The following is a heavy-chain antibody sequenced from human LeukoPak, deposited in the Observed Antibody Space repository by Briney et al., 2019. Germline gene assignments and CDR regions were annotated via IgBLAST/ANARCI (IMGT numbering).Heavy chain of an antibody. CDR3: AKDQQQLVPYYCYYYGMDV. CDR2: ISGSGGST. Sequence: GGSLRLSCAASGFTFSSYAMSWVRQAPGKGLEWVSAISGSGGSTYYADSVKGRFTISRDNSKNTLYLQMNSLRAEDTAVYYCAKDQQQLVPYYCYYYGMDVWGQGTTVTVSS. V-gene: IGHV3-23*01. D-gene: IGHD6-13*01. J-gene: IGHJ6*02. CDR1: GFTFSSYA.